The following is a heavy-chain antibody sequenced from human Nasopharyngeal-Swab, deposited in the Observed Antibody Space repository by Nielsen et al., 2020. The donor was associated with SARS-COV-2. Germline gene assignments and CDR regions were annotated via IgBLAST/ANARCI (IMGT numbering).Heavy chain of an antibody. V-gene: IGHV1-18*01. CDR2: IGSYNGKT. Sequence: SVKVSCKASGYTLTSYGISWVRQAPGQGLEWMGWIGSYNGKTDNAQKFQGRVTMTTDTSTSTAYMELSSLRSEDTAVYYCARGSVYYYYGMDVWGQGTTVTVSS. J-gene: IGHJ6*02. CDR3: ARGSVYYYYGMDV. CDR1: GYTLTSYG.